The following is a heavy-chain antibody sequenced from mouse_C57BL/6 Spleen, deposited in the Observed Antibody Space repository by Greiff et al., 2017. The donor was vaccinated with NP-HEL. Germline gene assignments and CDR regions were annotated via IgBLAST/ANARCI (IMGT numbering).Heavy chain of an antibody. Sequence: DVKLQESGGGLVQPGASMKLSCAASGFTFSDAWMDWVRQSPEKGLEWIAEIRNKASNPATYYDESVKGGLTISRDDSKSSVYLQMNSLRAEDTGIYYCTSSSTYFDYWGQGTTLTVSS. J-gene: IGHJ2*01. CDR3: TSSSTYFDY. CDR2: IRNKASNPAT. CDR1: GFTFSDAW. D-gene: IGHD1-3*01. V-gene: IGHV6-6*01.